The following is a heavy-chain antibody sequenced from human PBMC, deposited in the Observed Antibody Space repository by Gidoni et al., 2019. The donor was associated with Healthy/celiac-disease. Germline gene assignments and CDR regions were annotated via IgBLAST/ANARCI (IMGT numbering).Heavy chain of an antibody. V-gene: IGHV4-31*03. CDR2: IYYSGST. Sequence: QVQLQESGPGLVKPSQTLSLTCTVSGGSIRSGGYYWSWIRPHPGKGLEWIGYIYYSGSTYYNPSLKSRVTISVDTSKNQFSLKLSSVTAADTAVYYCARGGEEADHYYGMDVWGQGTTVTVSS. D-gene: IGHD3-16*01. CDR1: GGSIRSGGYY. CDR3: ARGGEEADHYYGMDV. J-gene: IGHJ6*02.